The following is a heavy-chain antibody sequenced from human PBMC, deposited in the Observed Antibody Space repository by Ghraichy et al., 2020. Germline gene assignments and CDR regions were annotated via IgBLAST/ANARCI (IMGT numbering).Heavy chain of an antibody. V-gene: IGHV3-43*02. CDR1: GFTFDDYV. CDR2: ISGDGDIT. J-gene: IGHJ3*01. D-gene: IGHD3-10*01. Sequence: GGSLRLSCAASGFTFDDYVMHWVRQAPGKGPAWVSLISGDGDITYYADSVKGRFTISRDNSKNSLFLQMNSLTTEETALYYCAKDMRITMIRGLYSDAFDVWGQGTMVTVSS. CDR3: AKDMRITMIRGLYSDAFDV.